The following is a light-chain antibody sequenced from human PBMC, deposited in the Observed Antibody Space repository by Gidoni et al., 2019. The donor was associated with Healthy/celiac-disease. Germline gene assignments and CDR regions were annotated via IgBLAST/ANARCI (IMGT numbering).Light chain of an antibody. V-gene: IGKV1-5*01. CDR1: QRSNNW. CDR2: DAS. CDR3: QHYSGPPLT. J-gene: IGKJ1*01. Sequence: DIQMTQSPSTLSASVVDRVTITCRASQRSNNWLAWYQQKPGKAPQLLIFDASSWESGVPSWFLSSGSWTAFSPTIISRQPDDFSTSYYQHYSGPPLTFGQGTKVEIK.